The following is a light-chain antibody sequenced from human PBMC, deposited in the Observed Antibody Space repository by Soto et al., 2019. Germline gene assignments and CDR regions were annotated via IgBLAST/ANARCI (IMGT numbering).Light chain of an antibody. CDR3: PHYSRYTLT. CDR1: QGSSSW. V-gene: IGKV1-12*01. J-gene: IGKJ4*01. Sequence: DLQMNQSPSSVSASVGDRVTMXXRPSQGSSSWVAWDQQKPGKAPQLXLDSASSLQRVVPSRFSGSGAVTDFTLTISSLQPAAFATYSCPHYSRYTLTFGPGTNVEIK. CDR2: SAS.